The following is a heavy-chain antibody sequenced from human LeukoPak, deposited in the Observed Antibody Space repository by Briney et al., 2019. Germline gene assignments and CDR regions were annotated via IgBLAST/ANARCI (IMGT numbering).Heavy chain of an antibody. Sequence: PGGSLRLSCAASGFTFSSYSMNWVRQAPGKGLEWVSSISSSSSYIYYADSVKGRFTISRDNAKNSLYLQMNSLRAEDTAVYYCARDDRTYYYYYYMDVWGKGTTVTVSS. CDR2: ISSSSSYI. CDR3: ARDDRTYYYYYYMDV. V-gene: IGHV3-21*01. J-gene: IGHJ6*03. CDR1: GFTFSSYS.